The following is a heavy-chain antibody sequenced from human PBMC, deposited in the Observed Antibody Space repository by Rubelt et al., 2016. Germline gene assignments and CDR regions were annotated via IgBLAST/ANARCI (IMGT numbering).Heavy chain of an antibody. J-gene: IGHJ4*02. V-gene: IGHV4-59*08. CDR1: GGSINNYY. Sequence: QVQLQESGPGLVKPSETLSLTCTVSGGSINNYYWSWIRQPPGKGLEWVGYIYYTGGTNYSPSLKSRVPISIDTSKNQFSRKLKFVTAADTVVYYCARQNNWDPYVDAWGQGALVTVSS. CDR2: IYYTGGT. D-gene: IGHD1-20*01. CDR3: ARQNNWDPYVDA.